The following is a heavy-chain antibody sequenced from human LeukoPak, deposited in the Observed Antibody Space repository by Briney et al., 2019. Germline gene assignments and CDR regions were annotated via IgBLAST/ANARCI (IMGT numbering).Heavy chain of an antibody. CDR1: GGTFSSYA. V-gene: IGHV1-69*06. CDR2: IIPIFGTA. D-gene: IGHD1-26*01. CDR3: ARQQVGFQDAFDI. Sequence: SVKVSCKASGGTFSSYAISWVRQAPGQGLEWMGGIIPIFGTANYAQKFQGRVTITADKSTSTAYMELSSLRSEDTAVYYCARQQVGFQDAFDIWGQGTMVTVSS. J-gene: IGHJ3*02.